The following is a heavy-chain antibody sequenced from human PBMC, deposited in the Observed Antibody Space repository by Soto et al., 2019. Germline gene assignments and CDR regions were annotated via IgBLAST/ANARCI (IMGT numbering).Heavy chain of an antibody. V-gene: IGHV4-31*03. CDR2: IYYSGST. Sequence: QVQLQESGPGLVKPSQTLSLTCTVSGGSISSGGYYWSWIRQHPGKGLEWIGYIYYSGSTYYNPSLKCRETISVDTSKNQFSLKLSSVTGADTAEYYCAGIYSGSPGGTLRYWGQGTLVTVSS. J-gene: IGHJ4*02. CDR1: GGSISSGGYY. D-gene: IGHD1-26*01. CDR3: AGIYSGSPGGTLRY.